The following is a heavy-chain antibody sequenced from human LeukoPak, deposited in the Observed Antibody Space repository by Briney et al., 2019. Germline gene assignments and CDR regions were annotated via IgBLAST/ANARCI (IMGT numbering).Heavy chain of an antibody. V-gene: IGHV4-4*02. CDR1: GGSISSSNW. CDR2: IYYSGST. CDR3: ARVGTYDSSGYYPTGVDY. J-gene: IGHJ4*02. Sequence: SETLSLTCAVSGGSISSSNWWSWVRQPPGKGLEWIGEIYYSGSTNYNPSLKSRVTISVDKSKNQFSLKLSSVTAADTAVYYCARVGTYDSSGYYPTGVDYWGQGTLVTVSS. D-gene: IGHD3-22*01.